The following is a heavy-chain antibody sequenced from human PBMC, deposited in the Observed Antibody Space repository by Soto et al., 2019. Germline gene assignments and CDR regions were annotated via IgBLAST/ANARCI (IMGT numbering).Heavy chain of an antibody. J-gene: IGHJ1*01. Sequence: SVKVSCKASGGSFSSFGISWVRQAPGQGLEWMGGIIPVFGRPNYAQRFRGRLTITANESTNTVYLELIDLRSEDTAVYYCAREGSGYNLWGQGTQVTVSS. D-gene: IGHD5-12*01. CDR2: IIPVFGRP. CDR1: GGSFSSFG. V-gene: IGHV1-69*13. CDR3: AREGSGYNL.